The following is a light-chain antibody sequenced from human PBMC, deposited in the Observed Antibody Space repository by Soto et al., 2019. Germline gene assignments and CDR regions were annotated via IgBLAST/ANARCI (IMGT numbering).Light chain of an antibody. CDR1: SSDVGSYTY. CDR2: EVN. V-gene: IGLV2-14*01. J-gene: IGLJ1*01. Sequence: SVLTQPASVSGSPRQSITISCTGASSDVGSYTYVSWYQQHPGKAPKLMIYEVNNRPSGVSNRFSGSKSGNTASLTISGLQAEDEADYYCRSYKSSSTLYVFGTGTKVTV. CDR3: RSYKSSSTLYV.